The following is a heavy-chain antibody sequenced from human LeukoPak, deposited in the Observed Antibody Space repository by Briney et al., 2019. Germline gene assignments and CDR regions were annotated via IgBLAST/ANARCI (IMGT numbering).Heavy chain of an antibody. J-gene: IGHJ4*02. V-gene: IGHV1-69*13. D-gene: IGHD3-10*01. CDR2: IIPIFGTA. CDR3: ARDAYGSGSQTLDY. Sequence: SVKVSCKASGGTFSSYAISWVRLAPGQGLEWMGGIIPIFGTANYAQKFQSRVTITADESTSTAYMELSSLRSEDTAVYYCARDAYGSGSQTLDYWGQGTLVTVSS. CDR1: GGTFSSYA.